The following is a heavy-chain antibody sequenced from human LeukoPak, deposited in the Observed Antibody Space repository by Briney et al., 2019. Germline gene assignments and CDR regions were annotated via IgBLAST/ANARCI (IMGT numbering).Heavy chain of an antibody. V-gene: IGHV4-39*01. D-gene: IGHD1-14*01. J-gene: IGHJ6*03. Sequence: SETLSLTCTVSGGSISSSSYYWGWIRQPPGKGLEWIGSIYYSGGTYYNPSLKSRVTISVDTSKNQFSLKLSSVTAADTAVYYFGRQPRYLLYHMEVWGKGTTVTISS. CDR2: IYYSGGT. CDR3: GRQPRYLLYHMEV. CDR1: GGSISSSSYY.